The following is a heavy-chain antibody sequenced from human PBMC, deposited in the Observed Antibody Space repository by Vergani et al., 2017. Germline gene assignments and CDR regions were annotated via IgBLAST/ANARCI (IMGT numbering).Heavy chain of an antibody. Sequence: QVQLQESGPGLVKPPGTLSLTCAVSGDSISSNNCWTWVRQPPGKGLEWIGSIYYSGSTYYNPSLKSRVSISVDTSKNQFSLTLSSVTAADSAVYYCARHDSGHYDSSYYGLDVWGKGTTVTVSS. D-gene: IGHD3-16*01. CDR3: ARHDSGHYDSSYYGLDV. CDR1: GDSISSNNC. CDR2: IYYSGST. J-gene: IGHJ6*04. V-gene: IGHV4-4*03.